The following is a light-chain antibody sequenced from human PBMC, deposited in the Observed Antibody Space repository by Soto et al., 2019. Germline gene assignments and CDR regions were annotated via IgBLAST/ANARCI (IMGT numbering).Light chain of an antibody. CDR1: SGSVSTSYY. CDR2: NTN. V-gene: IGLV8-61*01. CDR3: VLYMGSGISV. J-gene: IGLJ3*02. Sequence: QAVVTQEPSFSVSPGGTVTLTCGLSSGSVSTSYYPSWYQQTPGQAPRTLIYNTNSRSSGVPDRFSGSIFGNTAALTITGAQADDESDYYCVLYMGSGISVFGGGTQLTVL.